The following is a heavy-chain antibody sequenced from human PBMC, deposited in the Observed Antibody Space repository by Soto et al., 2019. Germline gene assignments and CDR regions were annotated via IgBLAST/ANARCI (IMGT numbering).Heavy chain of an antibody. V-gene: IGHV3-21*01. CDR1: GFTFSSYS. D-gene: IGHD3-10*01. Sequence: PGGSLRLSCAASGFTFSSYSMNWVRQAPGKGLEWVSSISSSSSYIYYADSVKGRFTISRDNAKNSLYLQMNSLRAEDTAVYYCARLWFGELFLTGWPWEYDCYYGMDVWGQGTTVTVSS. CDR3: ARLWFGELFLTGWPWEYDCYYGMDV. J-gene: IGHJ6*02. CDR2: ISSSSSYI.